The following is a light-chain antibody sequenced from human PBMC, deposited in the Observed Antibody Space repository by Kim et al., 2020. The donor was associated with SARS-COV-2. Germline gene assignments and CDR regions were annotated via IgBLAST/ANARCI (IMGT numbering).Light chain of an antibody. J-gene: IGLJ3*02. CDR2: QDS. CDR3: QAWDSSTGV. V-gene: IGLV3-1*01. Sequence: VSPGQTDSIACAGDKLGDKYACWYQQKPGQSPVLVIYQDSKRPSGIPERFSGSNSGNTATLTISGTQAMDEADYYCQAWDSSTGVFGGGTQLTVL. CDR1: KLGDKY.